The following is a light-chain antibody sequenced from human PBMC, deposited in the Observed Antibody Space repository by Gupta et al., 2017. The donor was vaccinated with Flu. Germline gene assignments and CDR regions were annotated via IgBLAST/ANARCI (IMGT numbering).Light chain of an antibody. CDR1: SSNIGSNT. J-gene: IGLJ3*02. CDR2: SNN. V-gene: IGLV1-44*01. CDR3: AAWDDSLISWV. Sequence: QSVLTQPPSASGTPGQRVTISCSGSSSNIGSNTVNWYQQLPATAPKLLIYSNNQRPSGVPDRFSGSKSGTSASLAISGLQSEDEADYYCAAWDDSLISWVFGGGTKLTVL.